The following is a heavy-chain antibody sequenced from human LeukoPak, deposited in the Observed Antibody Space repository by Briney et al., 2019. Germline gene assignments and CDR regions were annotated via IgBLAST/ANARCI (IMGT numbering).Heavy chain of an antibody. CDR1: GFTFDDYA. Sequence: GGSLRPSCAASGFTFDDYAMHWVRQAPGKGLEWVSGISWNSGSIGYADSVKGRFTISRDNAKNSLYLQMNSLRAEDTALYYCAKDIGTVTATPHYYYGMDVWGQGTTVTVSS. CDR2: ISWNSGSI. CDR3: AKDIGTVTATPHYYYGMDV. D-gene: IGHD2-21*02. J-gene: IGHJ6*02. V-gene: IGHV3-9*01.